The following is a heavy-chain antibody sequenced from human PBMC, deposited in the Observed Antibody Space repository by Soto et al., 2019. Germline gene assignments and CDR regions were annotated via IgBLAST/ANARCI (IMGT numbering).Heavy chain of an antibody. CDR3: AKDFGVYGSGWYGGVPDYYYGMDV. J-gene: IGHJ6*02. D-gene: IGHD6-19*01. Sequence: EVQLLESGGGLVQPGGSLRLSCAASGFTFSSYAMSWVRQAPGKGLEWVSAISGSGGSTYYADSVKGRFTISRDNSKNPLYLQMNSLRAEDTAVYYCAKDFGVYGSGWYGGVPDYYYGMDVWGQGTTVTVSS. V-gene: IGHV3-23*01. CDR2: ISGSGGST. CDR1: GFTFSSYA.